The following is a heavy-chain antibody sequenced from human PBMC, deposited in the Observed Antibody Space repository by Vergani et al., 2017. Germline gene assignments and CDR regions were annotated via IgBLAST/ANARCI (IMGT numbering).Heavy chain of an antibody. V-gene: IGHV1-69*02. J-gene: IGHJ6*03. D-gene: IGHD1-1*01. CDR2: IIPILGIA. CDR3: ARGTQTDYYYYYMDV. CDR1: GGTFSSYT. Sequence: QVQLVQSGAEVKKPGSSVTVSCKASGGTFSSYTISWVRQAPGQGLEWMGRIIPILGIANYAQKFQGRVTITADKSTSTAYMELSSLRSEDTAVYYCARGTQTDYYYYYMDVWGKGTTVTVSS.